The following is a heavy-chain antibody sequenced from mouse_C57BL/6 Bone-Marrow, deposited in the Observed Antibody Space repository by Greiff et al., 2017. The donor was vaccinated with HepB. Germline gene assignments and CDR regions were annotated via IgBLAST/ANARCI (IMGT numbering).Heavy chain of an antibody. CDR3: ARPITTVVEDAMDY. CDR2: ISSGGSYT. J-gene: IGHJ4*01. CDR1: GFTFSSYG. V-gene: IGHV5-6*01. D-gene: IGHD1-1*01. Sequence: EVQGVESGGDLVKPGGSLKLSCAASGFTFSSYGMSWVRQTPDKRLEWVATISSGGSYTYYPDSVKGRFTISRDNAKNTLYLQMSSLKSEDTAMYYCARPITTVVEDAMDYWGQGTSVTVSS.